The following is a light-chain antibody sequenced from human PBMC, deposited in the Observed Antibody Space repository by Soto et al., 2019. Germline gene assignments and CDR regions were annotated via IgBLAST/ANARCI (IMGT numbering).Light chain of an antibody. Sequence: EIVMTQSPATLSVSPGERATLSCRASQSVSINLALYQQKPGQAPRLLIYGASTRATGIPARFSGSGSGTEFTLTISSLQSEDFAVYYCQQYNNWPPYTFGQGTKVHIK. CDR2: GAS. CDR1: QSVSIN. CDR3: QQYNNWPPYT. J-gene: IGKJ2*01. V-gene: IGKV3-15*01.